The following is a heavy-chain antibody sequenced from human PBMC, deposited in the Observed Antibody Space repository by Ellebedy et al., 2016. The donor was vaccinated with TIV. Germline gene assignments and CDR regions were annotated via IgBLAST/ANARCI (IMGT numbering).Heavy chain of an antibody. CDR2: INAGNGDT. D-gene: IGHD3-10*01. J-gene: IGHJ4*02. CDR3: ARDPEGPYYYGSGKFDY. Sequence: ASVKVSCXASGYTFTSHTIHWVRQAPGQWLEWLGWINAGNGDTKYSQKFQGRVTITRDTSASTVYMEMSSLRSEDTAVFYCARDPEGPYYYGSGKFDYWGQGTLVTVSS. CDR1: GYTFTSHT. V-gene: IGHV1-3*01.